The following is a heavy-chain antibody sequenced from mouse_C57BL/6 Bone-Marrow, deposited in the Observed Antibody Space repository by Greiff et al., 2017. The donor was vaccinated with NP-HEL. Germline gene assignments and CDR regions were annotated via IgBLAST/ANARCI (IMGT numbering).Heavy chain of an antibody. V-gene: IGHV1-81*01. J-gene: IGHJ3*01. Sequence: QVHVKQSGAELARPGASVNLSCKASGYTFTSYGISWVKQRTGQGLEWIGEIYPRSGNTYYNEKFKGKATLTADKSSSTAYMELRSLASEDAAVYFCARESNTPADWGQGTLVTVSA. D-gene: IGHD2-5*01. CDR2: IYPRSGNT. CDR1: GYTFTSYG. CDR3: ARESNTPAD.